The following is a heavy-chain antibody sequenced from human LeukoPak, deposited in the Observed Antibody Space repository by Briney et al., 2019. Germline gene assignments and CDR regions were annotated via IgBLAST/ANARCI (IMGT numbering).Heavy chain of an antibody. D-gene: IGHD3-10*01. CDR2: INHSGST. CDR1: GGSFSGYY. CDR3: ASPARLIPMVRGFDY. Sequence: SETLSLTCAVYGGSFSGYYWSWIRQPPGKGLEWIGEINHSGSTNYNPSLKSRVTISVDTSKNQFSLKLSSVTAADTAVYYCASPARLIPMVRGFDYWGQGTLVTVSS. V-gene: IGHV4-34*01. J-gene: IGHJ4*02.